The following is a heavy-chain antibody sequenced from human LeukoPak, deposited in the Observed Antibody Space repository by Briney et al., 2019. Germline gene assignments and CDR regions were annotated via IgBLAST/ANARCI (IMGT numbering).Heavy chain of an antibody. D-gene: IGHD2-2*01. CDR1: GFTFSSYS. Sequence: GGSLRLSCAASGFTFSSYSMHWVRQAPGKGLEWAAVISSDGSNKYYADSVKGRFTISRDNSKNTLYLQMNSLRAEDTAVYYCAKDRGYCSSTSCYYFDYWGQGTLVTVSS. CDR2: ISSDGSNK. V-gene: IGHV3-30-3*01. J-gene: IGHJ4*02. CDR3: AKDRGYCSSTSCYYFDY.